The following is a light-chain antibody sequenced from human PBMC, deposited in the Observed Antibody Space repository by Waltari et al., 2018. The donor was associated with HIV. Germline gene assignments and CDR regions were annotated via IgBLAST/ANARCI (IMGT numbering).Light chain of an antibody. J-gene: IGLJ2*01. CDR1: RRDVGSYNL. Sequence: QSALTQPASVSGSPGQSITISCTGTRRDVGSYNLVSWYQQPPGKAPKLMIYEVSKRPSGVSNRFSGSKSGNTASLTISGLQAEDEADYYCCSYAGSSTPVFGGGTKLTVL. CDR3: CSYAGSSTPV. CDR2: EVS. V-gene: IGLV2-23*02.